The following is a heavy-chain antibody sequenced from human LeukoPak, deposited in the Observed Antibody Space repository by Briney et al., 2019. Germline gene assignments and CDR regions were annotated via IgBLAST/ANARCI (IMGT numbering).Heavy chain of an antibody. CDR3: ATLTIFGVVKPFDY. D-gene: IGHD3-3*01. CDR2: FDPEDGET. CDR1: GYTLTELS. J-gene: IGHJ4*02. Sequence: ASVKVSCKVSGYTLTELSMHWVRQAPGKGLEWMGGFDPEDGETIYAQKFQGRVTMTEDTSTDTAYMELSSLRSEATAVYYCATLTIFGVVKPFDYWGQGTLVTVSS. V-gene: IGHV1-24*01.